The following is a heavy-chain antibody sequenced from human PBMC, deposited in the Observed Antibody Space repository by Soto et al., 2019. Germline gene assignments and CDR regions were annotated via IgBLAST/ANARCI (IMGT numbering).Heavy chain of an antibody. Sequence: PGGSLRLSCAASGFTFSNAWMSWVRQAPGKGLEWVGRIKSKTDGGTTDYAAPVKGRFTISRDDSKNTLYLQMNSLKTEDTAVYYCTTDSIPASGIAVAGIMAYYYYGMDVWGQGTTVTVSS. CDR1: GFTFSNAW. V-gene: IGHV3-15*01. J-gene: IGHJ6*02. D-gene: IGHD6-19*01. CDR3: TTDSIPASGIAVAGIMAYYYYGMDV. CDR2: IKSKTDGGTT.